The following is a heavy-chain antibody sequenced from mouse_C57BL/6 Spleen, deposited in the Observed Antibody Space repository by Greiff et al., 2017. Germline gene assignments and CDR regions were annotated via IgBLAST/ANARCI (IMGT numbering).Heavy chain of an antibody. CDR1: GYTFTSYW. D-gene: IGHD1-1*01. CDR3: ARSSTVVAKGDY. CDR2: IDPNSGGT. V-gene: IGHV1-72*01. Sequence: QVQLQQPGAELVKPGASVKLSCKASGYTFTSYWMHWVKQRPGRGLEWIGRIDPNSGGTKYNEQFKSKDTLTVDKPSSTAYMQLSSLTSEDSAVYDCARSSTVVAKGDYWGQGTTLTVSS. J-gene: IGHJ2*01.